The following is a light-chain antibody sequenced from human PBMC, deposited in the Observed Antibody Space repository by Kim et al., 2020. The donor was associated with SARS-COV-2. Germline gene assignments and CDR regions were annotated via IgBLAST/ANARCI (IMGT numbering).Light chain of an antibody. V-gene: IGLV2-11*01. CDR3: CSYAGRYTYV. CDR1: SRDVGDYNY. CDR2: DVN. Sequence: PSFNSSCTGSSRDVGDYNYISWYQQYPGKVPKLMIYDVNMRPSGFPDRFSGSKSDNTASLTISGLQPDDEADYYCCSYAGRYTYVFGTGTKVTVL. J-gene: IGLJ1*01.